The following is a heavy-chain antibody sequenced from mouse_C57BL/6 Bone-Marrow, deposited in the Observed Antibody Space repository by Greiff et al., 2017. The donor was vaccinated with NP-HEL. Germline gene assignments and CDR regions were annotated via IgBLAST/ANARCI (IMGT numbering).Heavy chain of an antibody. J-gene: IGHJ3*01. CDR1: GYTFTSYW. D-gene: IGHD2-2*01. Sequence: VQLQQSGAELVKPGASVKMSCKASGYTFTSYWITWVKQRPGQGLEWIGDIYPGSGSTNYNEKFKSKATLTVDTASSTAYMQLSSLTSEDSAVYYCAREGVSTMVTTRTWFAYWGQGTLVTVSA. CDR2: IYPGSGST. CDR3: AREGVSTMVTTRTWFAY. V-gene: IGHV1-55*01.